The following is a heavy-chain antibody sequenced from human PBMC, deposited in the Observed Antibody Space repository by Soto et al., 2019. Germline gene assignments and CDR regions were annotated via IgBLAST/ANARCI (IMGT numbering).Heavy chain of an antibody. CDR3: AKEVGGTIFGVVNYYYYYGMDV. J-gene: IGHJ6*02. CDR2: ISWNSGSI. CDR1: GFTFDDYA. D-gene: IGHD3-3*01. V-gene: IGHV3-9*01. Sequence: LRLSCAASGFTFDDYAMHWVRQAPGKGLEWVSGISWNSGSIGYADSVKGRFTISRDNAKNSLYLQMSSLRAEDTALYYCAKEVGGTIFGVVNYYYYYGMDVWGQGTTFTVSS.